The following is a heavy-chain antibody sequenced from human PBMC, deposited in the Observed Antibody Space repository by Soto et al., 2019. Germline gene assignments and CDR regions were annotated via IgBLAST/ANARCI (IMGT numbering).Heavy chain of an antibody. D-gene: IGHD5-12*01. V-gene: IGHV4-59*01. CDR1: GGSISSYY. CDR2: IYYSGST. J-gene: IGHJ4*02. Sequence: QVQLQESGPGLVKPSETLSLTCTVSGGSISSYYWSWIRQPPGKGLEWIGYIYYSGSTNYNPSLKSRVTITVDTSKNQSSLKLSSVTAADTAVYYCARARHSGYDSADYWGQGTLVTVSS. CDR3: ARARHSGYDSADY.